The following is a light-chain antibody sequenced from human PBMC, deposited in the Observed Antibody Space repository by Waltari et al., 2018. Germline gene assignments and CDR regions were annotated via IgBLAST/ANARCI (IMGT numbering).Light chain of an antibody. CDR1: RRIGSS. J-gene: IGKJ4*01. Sequence: DIQMTQSPSTLSASVGDSVTISCRASRRIGSSLAWYQQKPGKAPNLLIYEKFHLQSGVPSRFSGNASGTEFSLIISSLQPHDSAVYYCQQYAESPLTFG. CDR3: QQYAESPLT. CDR2: EKF. V-gene: IGKV1-5*03.